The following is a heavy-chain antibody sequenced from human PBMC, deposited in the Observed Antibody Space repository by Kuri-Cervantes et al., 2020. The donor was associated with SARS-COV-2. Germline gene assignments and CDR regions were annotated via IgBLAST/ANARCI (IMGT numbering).Heavy chain of an antibody. CDR1: GFTFSSYS. V-gene: IGHV3-21*01. Sequence: GGSLRLSCAASGFTFSSYSMNWVRQAPGNGLEWVSSISSSSSYIYYADSVKGRFTISRDNAKNSLYLQMNSLRADGTAVYYCARPAETGTRFDYWGQGTLVTVSS. CDR3: ARPAETGTRFDY. D-gene: IGHD2-2*01. CDR2: ISSSSSYI. J-gene: IGHJ4*02.